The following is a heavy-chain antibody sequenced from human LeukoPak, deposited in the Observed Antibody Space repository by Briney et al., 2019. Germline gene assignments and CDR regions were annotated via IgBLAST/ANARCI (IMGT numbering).Heavy chain of an antibody. D-gene: IGHD3-3*01. V-gene: IGHV4-59*01. CDR2: IYYSEST. CDR3: ARDLEYYDFWSGYYMLGAFDI. Sequence: SETLSLTCTVSGGSISSYYWSWIRQPPGKGLEWIGYIYYSESTNYNPSLKSRVTITVDTSKNQFSLKLSSVTAADTAVYYCARDLEYYDFWSGYYMLGAFDIWGQGTMVTVSS. J-gene: IGHJ3*02. CDR1: GGSISSYY.